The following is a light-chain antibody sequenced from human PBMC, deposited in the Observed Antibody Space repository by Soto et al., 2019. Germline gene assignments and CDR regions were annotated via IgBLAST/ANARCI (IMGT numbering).Light chain of an antibody. V-gene: IGLV2-14*03. CDR3: CSYTIRTSWV. CDR2: DVI. CDR1: STDVDDYNY. J-gene: IGLJ3*02. Sequence: QSVLTQPASVSGSPGQSITISCTGTSTDVDDYNYVSWYQQHPGKAPKLMIYDVINRPSGVSDRFSGSKSGNTASLTISGLQAEDEADYHCCSYTIRTSWVFGGGTKVTVL.